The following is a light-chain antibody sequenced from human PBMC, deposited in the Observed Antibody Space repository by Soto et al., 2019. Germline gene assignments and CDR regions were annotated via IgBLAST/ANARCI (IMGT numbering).Light chain of an antibody. Sequence: QSPLTHPPSASGSPGQSGTIACAGTSRDVGGYNYVSWYQQHPGKAPKLMIYEVSKRPPGVPDRFSGSKSANTASLTVSGLQAEDEADYYCSSYAGSNNYVFGTRTKVTVL. CDR1: SRDVGGYNY. V-gene: IGLV2-8*01. CDR2: EVS. J-gene: IGLJ1*01. CDR3: SSYAGSNNYV.